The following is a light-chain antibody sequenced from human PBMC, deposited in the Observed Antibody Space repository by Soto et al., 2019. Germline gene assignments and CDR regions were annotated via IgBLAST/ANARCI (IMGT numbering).Light chain of an antibody. CDR1: GSDVGFYNY. CDR2: DVS. CDR3: SSYTSGSSYVE. Sequence: QSALTQPASVSGSPGQSITISCTGTGSDVGFYNYVSWYQQHPGKAPKLMIYDVSNRPSGVSNRFSGSKSGNTASLTISGLQAEDEGDYCCSSYTSGSSYVEFGGGTKVTVL. V-gene: IGLV2-14*01. J-gene: IGLJ2*01.